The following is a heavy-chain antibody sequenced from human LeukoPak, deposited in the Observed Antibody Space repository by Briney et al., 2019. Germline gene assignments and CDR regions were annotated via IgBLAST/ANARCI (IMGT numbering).Heavy chain of an antibody. V-gene: IGHV3-7*01. J-gene: IGHJ4*02. CDR3: ARDHQRSNWD. Sequence: PGGSLRLSCVASGFTFSNHWMNWVRQAPGKGLEWVADIKQDGSEIYYTDSVKGRFTISRDNAKNSLFLQMNSLRAEDTAVYFCARDHQRSNWDWGQGTLVTVSS. CDR2: IKQDGSEI. CDR1: GFTFSNHW. D-gene: IGHD2-8*01.